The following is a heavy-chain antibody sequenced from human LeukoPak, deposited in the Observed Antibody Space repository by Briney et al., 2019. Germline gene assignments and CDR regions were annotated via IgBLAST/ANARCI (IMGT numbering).Heavy chain of an antibody. CDR2: IYYSGST. Sequence: SETLSLTCTVSGGSISSYYWSWIRQPPGKGLEWIGYIYYSGSTNYNPSLKSRVTISVDTSKNQFSLKLSSVTAADTAVYYCADYPLVATKGTMVRGASVYWGQGTLVTVSS. J-gene: IGHJ4*02. CDR1: GGSISSYY. V-gene: IGHV4-59*12. D-gene: IGHD3-10*01. CDR3: ADYPLVATKGTMVRGASVY.